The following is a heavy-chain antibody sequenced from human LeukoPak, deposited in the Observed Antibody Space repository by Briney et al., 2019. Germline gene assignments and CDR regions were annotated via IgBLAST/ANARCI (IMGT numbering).Heavy chain of an antibody. CDR3: ARDQSLRGWYPGGFDI. J-gene: IGHJ3*02. CDR2: ISSSGSAI. D-gene: IGHD6-19*01. V-gene: IGHV3-48*03. CDR1: GFTFSSYE. Sequence: PGGSLRLSCAASGFTFSSYEMNWVRQAPGKGLEWVSYISSSGSAIYYADSVKGRFTISRDNAKKSLYLQMNSLRAEDTAVYYCARDQSLRGWYPGGFDIWGQGTMVTVSS.